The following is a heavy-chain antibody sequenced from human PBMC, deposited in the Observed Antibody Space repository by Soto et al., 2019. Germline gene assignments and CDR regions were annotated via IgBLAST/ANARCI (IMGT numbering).Heavy chain of an antibody. CDR3: SRHAAGSDFDS. CDR2: IYYSGST. V-gene: IGHV4-39*01. D-gene: IGHD6-25*01. CDR1: RGSISSGTNY. Sequence: SETLSLTCTVSRGSISSGTNYWAWIRQPPGKGLEWIANIYYSGSTFYNPSLKRRVTISLDTSKNQFSLKLRAVTAADTSVYYCSRHAAGSDFDSRGQRNVVTVSS. J-gene: IGHJ4*02.